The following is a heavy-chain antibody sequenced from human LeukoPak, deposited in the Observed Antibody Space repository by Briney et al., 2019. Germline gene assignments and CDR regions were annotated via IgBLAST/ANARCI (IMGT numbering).Heavy chain of an antibody. J-gene: IGHJ4*02. CDR3: ASAAMVHPYFDY. V-gene: IGHV1-8*02. D-gene: IGHD5-18*01. Sequence: GASVKVSCKASGYTFTSYYMHWVRQATGQGLEWMGWMNPNSGNTGYAQKFQGRVTMTRNTSISTAYMELSSLRSEDTAVYYCASAAMVHPYFDYWGQGTLVTVSS. CDR1: GYTFTSYY. CDR2: MNPNSGNT.